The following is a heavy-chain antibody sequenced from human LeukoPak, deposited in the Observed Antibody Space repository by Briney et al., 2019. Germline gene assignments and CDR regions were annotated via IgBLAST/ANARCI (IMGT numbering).Heavy chain of an antibody. CDR2: IIPIFGTA. D-gene: IGHD6-13*01. Sequence: GASVKVSCKASGGTFSSYAISWVRQAPGQGLEWMGGIIPIFGTANYAQKFQGRVTITADESTSTAYMELRSLRSDDTAVYYCARDPRPFGTGTNWFDPWGQGTLVTVSS. V-gene: IGHV1-69*13. J-gene: IGHJ5*02. CDR3: ARDPRPFGTGTNWFDP. CDR1: GGTFSSYA.